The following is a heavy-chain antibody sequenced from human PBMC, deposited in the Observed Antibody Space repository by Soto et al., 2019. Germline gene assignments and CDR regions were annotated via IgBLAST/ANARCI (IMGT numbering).Heavy chain of an antibody. CDR1: GYTFTGYY. D-gene: IGHD3-10*01. V-gene: IGHV1-2*02. Sequence: QVQLVQSGAEVKKPGASVKVSCKASGYTFTGYYMHWVRQAPGQGLEWMGWINPNSGGTNYAQKFQGRVTMTRDTSISTDYMELSRLRSDDTAVYYCARGSATYYYGSGELLAGGGYGMDVWGQGTTVTVSS. CDR2: INPNSGGT. CDR3: ARGSATYYYGSGELLAGGGYGMDV. J-gene: IGHJ6*02.